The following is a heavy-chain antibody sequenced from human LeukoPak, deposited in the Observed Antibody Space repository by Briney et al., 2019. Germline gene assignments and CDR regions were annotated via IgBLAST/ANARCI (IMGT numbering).Heavy chain of an antibody. V-gene: IGHV3-7*01. CDR1: VFPFNTYG. CDR3: ARVASYAFDI. Sequence: QSGGPLRLSCSASVFPFNTYGMSWVRQAPGKGRQWVANVRPDGREQRYVDSVKGRFTISRDNAKNLVYLQMNSLRTDDTGVYYCARVASYAFDIWGQGTMVTVSS. CDR2: VRPDGREQ. J-gene: IGHJ3*02. D-gene: IGHD6-6*01.